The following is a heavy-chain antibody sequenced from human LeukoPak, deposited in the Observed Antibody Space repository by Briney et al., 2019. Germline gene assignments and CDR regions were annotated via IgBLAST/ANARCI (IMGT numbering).Heavy chain of an antibody. CDR1: GFTFTSYA. J-gene: IGHJ4*02. Sequence: GGSLRLSCAASGFTFTSYAMSWVRQAPGKGLEWVSSISNSGGTTNYADSVKGRFPISRDNSKNTLYLQMYSLRAEDTAVYYCAKAATSDSGSYSASLFDYWGQGTLVTVSS. V-gene: IGHV3-23*01. CDR2: ISNSGGTT. D-gene: IGHD1-26*01. CDR3: AKAATSDSGSYSASLFDY.